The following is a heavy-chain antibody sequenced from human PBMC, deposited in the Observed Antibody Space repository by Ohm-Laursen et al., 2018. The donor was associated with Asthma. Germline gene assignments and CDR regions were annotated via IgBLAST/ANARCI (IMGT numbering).Heavy chain of an antibody. D-gene: IGHD3-9*01. V-gene: IGHV4-31*02. J-gene: IGHJ4*02. CDR1: GFTFSSYS. CDR2: IYYSGST. Sequence: LRLSCAASGFTFSSYSMNWIRQHPGKGLEWIGYIYYSGSTYYNPSLKSRVTISIDTSKNQFSLKLSSVTAADTAVYYCVREDFDWPPGYCDYWGQGTLVTVSS. CDR3: VREDFDWPPGYCDY.